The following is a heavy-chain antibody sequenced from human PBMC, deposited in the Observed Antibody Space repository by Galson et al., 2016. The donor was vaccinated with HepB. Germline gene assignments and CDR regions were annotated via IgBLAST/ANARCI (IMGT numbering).Heavy chain of an antibody. D-gene: IGHD3-3*01. CDR1: GFTFGDHY. CDR2: ISSSGSLI. V-gene: IGHV3-11*01. J-gene: IGHJ4*02. Sequence: SLRLSCAASGFTFGDHYMTWIRQAPGKGLEWVSYISSSGSLIYYADSVKGRFTISRDNAMNSLYLQMDSLRAEDTAMYYCIRDKVFWSGYRSLDYFGQGTLVTVSS. CDR3: IRDKVFWSGYRSLDY.